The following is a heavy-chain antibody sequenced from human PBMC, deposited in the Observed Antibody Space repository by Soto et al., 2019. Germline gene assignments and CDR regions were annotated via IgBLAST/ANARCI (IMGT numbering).Heavy chain of an antibody. CDR2: INPLKGDT. CDR3: ARVKVPAAILGAFDL. D-gene: IGHD2-2*02. Sequence: QAQLVQSGGEMRKPGASVKVSCKASGYTFSTYGITWVRQAPGQGLEWMGWINPLKGDTNSAARFQDRLTMTTDTSTRTAYMELRSITSDDTAVYYCARVKVPAAILGAFDLWGQGTVVTVS. V-gene: IGHV1-18*01. CDR1: GYTFSTYG. J-gene: IGHJ3*01.